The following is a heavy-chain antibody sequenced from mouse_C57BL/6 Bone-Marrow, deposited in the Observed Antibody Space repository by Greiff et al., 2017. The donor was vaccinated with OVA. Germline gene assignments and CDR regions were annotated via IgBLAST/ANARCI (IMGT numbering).Heavy chain of an antibody. Sequence: EVKLQESGAELVRPGASVKLSCTASGFNIKDDYMHWVKQRPEQGLEWIGWIDPENGDTEYASKFQGKATITADTSSNTAYLQLSSLTSEDTAVYYCTSHYYGSSPYYFDYWGQGTTLTVSS. CDR3: TSHYYGSSPYYFDY. J-gene: IGHJ2*01. CDR1: GFNIKDDY. V-gene: IGHV14-4*01. D-gene: IGHD1-1*01. CDR2: IDPENGDT.